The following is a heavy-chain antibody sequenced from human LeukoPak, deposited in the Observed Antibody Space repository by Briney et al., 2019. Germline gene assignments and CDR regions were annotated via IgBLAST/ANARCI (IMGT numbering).Heavy chain of an antibody. V-gene: IGHV3-48*03. D-gene: IGHD5-18*01. CDR2: ISSSGSTI. CDR3: ASNSYGAFDY. CDR1: GFTFSSYE. Sequence: GGSLRLSCAASGFTFSSYEMNWVRQAPGKGLEWVSYISSSGSTIYYADSVKGRFTISRDNAKNSLYLQMNNLRAEDTAVYYCASNSYGAFDYWGQGTLVTVSS. J-gene: IGHJ4*02.